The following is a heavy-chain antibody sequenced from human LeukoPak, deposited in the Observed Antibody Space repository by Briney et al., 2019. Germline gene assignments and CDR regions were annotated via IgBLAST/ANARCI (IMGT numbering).Heavy chain of an antibody. V-gene: IGHV4-59*12. Sequence: SETLSLTCTVSGGSISSYYWSWIRQPPGKGLEWIGYIYYSGSTNYNPSLKSRVTISVDTSKNQFSLKLSSVTAADTAVYYCARARGPVTIDYWGQGTRVTVSS. CDR2: IYYSGST. CDR1: GGSISSYY. D-gene: IGHD4-11*01. J-gene: IGHJ4*02. CDR3: ARARGPVTIDY.